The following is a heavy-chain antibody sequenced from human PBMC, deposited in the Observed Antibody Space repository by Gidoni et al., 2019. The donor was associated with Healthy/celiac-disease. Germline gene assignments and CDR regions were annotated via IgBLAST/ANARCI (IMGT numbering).Heavy chain of an antibody. CDR2: ISGSGGRT. V-gene: IGHV3-23*04. Sequence: EVQLVESGGGLVQPGGSLRLSCAASGSPFSSYAMSWVRQAPGKGLEWVSAISGSGGRTYYADSVKGRFTISRDNSKNTLYLQMNILRAEDTAVYYCAKDDRLSGWYEYYYYGMDVWGQGTTVTVSS. J-gene: IGHJ6*02. D-gene: IGHD6-19*01. CDR3: AKDDRLSGWYEYYYYGMDV. CDR1: GSPFSSYA.